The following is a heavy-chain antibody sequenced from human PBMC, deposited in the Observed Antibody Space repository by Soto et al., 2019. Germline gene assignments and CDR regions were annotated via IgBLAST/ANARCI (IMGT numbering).Heavy chain of an antibody. CDR3: ARGDYYHDGMDV. CDR1: GYTFTGYY. Sequence: ASVKVSCKASGYTFTGYYIHWVRQAPGQGLEWMGWINPNSGGTNYAQKFQGWVTMARDTSISTAYMELSRLRSDDTAVYYCARGDYYHDGMDVWGRGSTVLVSS. CDR2: INPNSGGT. V-gene: IGHV1-2*04. J-gene: IGHJ6*02.